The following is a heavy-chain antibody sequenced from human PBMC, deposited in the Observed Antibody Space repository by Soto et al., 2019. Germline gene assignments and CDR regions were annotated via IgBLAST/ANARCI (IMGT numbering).Heavy chain of an antibody. Sequence: ASVKVSCKASGYTFTSYYMHWVRQAPGQGLEWMGIINPSGGRTSYAQKFQGRVTMTRDTSTSTVYMELSSLRSEDTAVYYCAREGSGYSYFYGMDVWGQGTTVTVSS. V-gene: IGHV1-46*01. CDR3: AREGSGYSYFYGMDV. D-gene: IGHD5-18*01. J-gene: IGHJ6*02. CDR1: GYTFTSYY. CDR2: INPSGGRT.